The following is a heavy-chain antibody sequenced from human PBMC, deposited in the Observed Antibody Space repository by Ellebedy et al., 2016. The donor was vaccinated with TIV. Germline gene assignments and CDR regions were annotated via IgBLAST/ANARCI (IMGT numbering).Heavy chain of an antibody. CDR3: ARDLMASNWFDP. V-gene: IGHV3-21*05. J-gene: IGHJ5*02. CDR2: ISSSSSYT. Sequence: GESLKISCVASGFTFSSYSMNWVRQAPGKGLEWVSYISSSSSYTNYADSVKGRFTISRDNAKRSLFLQMNSLRVEDTAVYYCARDLMASNWFDPWGQGTLVTVSS. D-gene: IGHD3-10*01. CDR1: GFTFSSYS.